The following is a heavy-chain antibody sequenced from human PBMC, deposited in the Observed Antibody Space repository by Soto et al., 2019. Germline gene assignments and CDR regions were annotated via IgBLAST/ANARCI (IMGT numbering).Heavy chain of an antibody. CDR2: ISNTGGGT. CDR1: GFTFNNYA. J-gene: IGHJ4*02. V-gene: IGHV3-23*01. Sequence: EVQLLDSGGGLVQPGGSLGLSCAASGFTFNNYAMNWVRQAPGMGLEWVATISNTGGGTYYADSVKGRFTISRDNSKNTLYLQMSSLRVEETAVYYCAKDRLAGNFDYWGQGTQVTVSS. CDR3: AKDRLAGNFDY.